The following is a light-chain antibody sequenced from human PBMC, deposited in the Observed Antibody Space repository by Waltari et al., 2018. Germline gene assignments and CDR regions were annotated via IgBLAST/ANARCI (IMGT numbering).Light chain of an antibody. CDR2: DVI. J-gene: IGLJ3*02. Sequence: QSALTQPASVSGSPGQSIAISCTGSSSDVAAYNYVSWYQQYPGKAPKVMIYDVINRPSGVSDRFSGSKSGNTASLTISGLQAEDEADYYCSSYTTSRTVVFGGGTKLTVL. V-gene: IGLV2-14*01. CDR3: SSYTTSRTVV. CDR1: SSDVAAYNY.